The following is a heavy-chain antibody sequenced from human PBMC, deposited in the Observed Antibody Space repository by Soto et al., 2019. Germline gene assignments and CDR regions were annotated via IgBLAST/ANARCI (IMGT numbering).Heavy chain of an antibody. Sequence: ASVKVSCKASGYIFTRFGFSWVRRAAGQRLEWMGWVNGYNENNNYAQRFQGRLTLTTDKSTSTAYMELRSLRSDDTALYYCARDAQGDYENFWGQEPLFTVSS. CDR2: VNGYNENN. V-gene: IGHV1-18*01. CDR3: ARDAQGDYENF. D-gene: IGHD4-17*01. CDR1: GYIFTRFG. J-gene: IGHJ4*02.